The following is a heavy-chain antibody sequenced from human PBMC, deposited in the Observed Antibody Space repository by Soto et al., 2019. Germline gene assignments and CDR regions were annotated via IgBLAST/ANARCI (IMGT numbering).Heavy chain of an antibody. CDR1: GGSFSGYY. V-gene: IGHV4-34*09. J-gene: IGHJ4*02. CDR2: INHSGNT. D-gene: IGHD2-21*01. CDR3: ARGPRPPSDSYLHPYFDY. Sequence: SETLSLTCAVYGGSFSGYYWTWIRQPPGKGLEWIGEINHSGNTFYNPSLRSRVTISVDSSKNHFSLKLGSVTAADTAVYYCARGPRPPSDSYLHPYFDYWGQGTLVTVSS.